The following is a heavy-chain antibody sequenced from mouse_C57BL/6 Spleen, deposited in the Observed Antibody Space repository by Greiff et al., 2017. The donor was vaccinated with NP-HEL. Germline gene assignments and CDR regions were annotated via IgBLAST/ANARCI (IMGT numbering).Heavy chain of an antibody. V-gene: IGHV1-63*01. J-gene: IGHJ4*01. Sequence: QVHVKQSGAELVRPGTSVKMSCKASGYTFTNYWIGWAKQRPGHGLEWIGDIYPGGGYTNYNEKFKGKATLTADKSSSTAYMQFSSLTSEDSAIYYGARGGYYAMDYWGQGTSVTVSS. CDR2: IYPGGGYT. CDR1: GYTFTNYW. CDR3: ARGGYYAMDY.